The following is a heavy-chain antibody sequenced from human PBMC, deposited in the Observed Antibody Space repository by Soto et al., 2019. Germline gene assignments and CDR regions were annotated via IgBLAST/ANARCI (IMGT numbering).Heavy chain of an antibody. Sequence: QVQLVESGGGVVQPGGTLRLSCAASGFSLTALGMQWVRQPPGKGLQWVARLTRDGGSAYYADSVKGRFTVSRDTSQNTLYLQMNSRRHEDTAICYCASIADYGGQGTLVTVSS. V-gene: IGHV3-30*05. CDR3: ASIADY. CDR2: LTRDGGSA. J-gene: IGHJ4*02. CDR1: GFSLTALG. D-gene: IGHD2-21*01.